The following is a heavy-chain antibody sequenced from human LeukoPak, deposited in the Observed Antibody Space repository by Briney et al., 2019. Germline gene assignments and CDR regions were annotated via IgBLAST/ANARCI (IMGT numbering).Heavy chain of an antibody. J-gene: IGHJ3*02. D-gene: IGHD3-16*01. V-gene: IGHV3-48*04. CDR2: ISSSSSTI. Sequence: QPGGSLRLSCAASGFTFSSYGMNWVRQAPGKGLEWVSYISSSSSTIYYADSVKGRFTISRDNAKNSLYLQMNSLRAEDTAVYYCARPMAEWAYNAFDIWGQGTMVTVSS. CDR1: GFTFSSYG. CDR3: ARPMAEWAYNAFDI.